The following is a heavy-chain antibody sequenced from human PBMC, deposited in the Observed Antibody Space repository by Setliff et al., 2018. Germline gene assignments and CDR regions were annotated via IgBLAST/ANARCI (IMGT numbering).Heavy chain of an antibody. V-gene: IGHV4-4*08. CDR1: DGSISTYY. Sequence: SETLSLTCTVSDGSISTYYWSWIRQPPGRGLEYIGYIYTSGIINYNPSLKSRVTMSLDTSKNQFSLSLTSVTAADTAVYYCARGNSRSSVWYVVPHFDYWGQGTLVTVSS. CDR2: IYTSGII. CDR3: ARGNSRSSVWYVVPHFDY. J-gene: IGHJ4*02. D-gene: IGHD6-19*01.